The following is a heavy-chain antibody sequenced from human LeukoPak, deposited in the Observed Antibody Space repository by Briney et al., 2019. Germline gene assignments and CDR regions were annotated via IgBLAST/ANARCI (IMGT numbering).Heavy chain of an antibody. CDR2: IKQDGSEK. Sequence: QPGGSLRLSCAASGFTFSSYWMSWVRQAPGKGLEWVANIKQDGSEKYYVDSVKGRFTISRDNAKNSLYLQMNSLRAEDTAVYYCARVGGFGYDILTGYSFDAFDIWGQGTMVTVSS. D-gene: IGHD3-9*01. J-gene: IGHJ3*02. CDR3: ARVGGFGYDILTGYSFDAFDI. CDR1: GFTFSSYW. V-gene: IGHV3-7*01.